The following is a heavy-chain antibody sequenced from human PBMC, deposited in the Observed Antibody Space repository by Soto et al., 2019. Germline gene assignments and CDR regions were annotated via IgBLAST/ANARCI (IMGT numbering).Heavy chain of an antibody. CDR3: AHRRRVWSGNSCYSFCLDP. Sequence: QITLKESGPTLVKPTQTLTLTCTFSGFSLSTSGVGVGWIRQPPGKALEWLALIYWDDDKRYSPSLKSRLTIPNYTSQSHAVLKSTIMDPVYTATVYWAHRRRVWSGNSCYSFCLDPWGQGTLVTVSS. J-gene: IGHJ5*02. V-gene: IGHV2-5*02. CDR1: GFSLSTSGVG. CDR2: IYWDDDK. D-gene: IGHD2-15*01.